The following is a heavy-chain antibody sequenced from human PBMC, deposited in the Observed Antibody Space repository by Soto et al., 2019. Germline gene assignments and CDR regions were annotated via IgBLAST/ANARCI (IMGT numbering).Heavy chain of an antibody. Sequence: QVQLQESGPGLVKPSQTLSLTCTVSGGSISSGGYYWSWIRQHPGKGLEWIGYIYYSGSTYYNPSLRSRVTISVDTSKNQFSLKLSSVTAADTAVYYCAREEGSGQQNWFDPWGQGTLVTVSS. CDR2: IYYSGST. V-gene: IGHV4-31*03. D-gene: IGHD3-10*01. J-gene: IGHJ5*02. CDR1: GGSISSGGYY. CDR3: AREEGSGQQNWFDP.